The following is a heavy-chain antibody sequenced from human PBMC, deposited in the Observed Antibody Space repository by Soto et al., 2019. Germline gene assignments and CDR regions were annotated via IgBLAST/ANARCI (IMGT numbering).Heavy chain of an antibody. V-gene: IGHV4-39*01. CDR1: GDSISSKSYY. J-gene: IGHJ4*02. CDR3: ARLSAAGNRPFDS. D-gene: IGHD6-13*01. CDR2: IYYSGTT. Sequence: SETLSLTCTVSGDSISSKSYYWGWVRQPPGRGLEWIGNIYYSGTTYYNPSLESRVTIFMDTSKNLFSLNLSSVTATDTAVYYCARLSAAGNRPFDSWGQGTLVTVSS.